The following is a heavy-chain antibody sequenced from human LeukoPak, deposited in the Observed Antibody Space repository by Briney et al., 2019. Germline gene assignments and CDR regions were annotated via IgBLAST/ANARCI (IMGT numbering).Heavy chain of an antibody. V-gene: IGHV4-59*04. CDR1: GGSISSYY. J-gene: IGHJ4*02. Sequence: PSETLSLTCTVSGGSISSYYWSWIRQPPGKGLEWIGSIYYSGSTYYNPSLKSRVTISVDTSKNQFSLKLSSVTAADTAVYYCARGGYVDYWGQGTLVTVSS. CDR2: IYYSGST. D-gene: IGHD2-15*01. CDR3: ARGGYVDY.